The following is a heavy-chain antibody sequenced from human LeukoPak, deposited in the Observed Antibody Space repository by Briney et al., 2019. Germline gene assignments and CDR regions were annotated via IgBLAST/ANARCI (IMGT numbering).Heavy chain of an antibody. Sequence: PGGSLRLSCAAAGFTFSNYWMHWVRQATGKGLVWVSRISSDGSSTTCADSVKGRFTISRENAKNTLFLQVNSLRADDTAVYYCAREFSSGWTHFDYWGQGTLVTVSS. J-gene: IGHJ4*02. CDR1: GFTFSNYW. D-gene: IGHD6-19*01. CDR3: AREFSSGWTHFDY. CDR2: ISSDGSST. V-gene: IGHV3-74*01.